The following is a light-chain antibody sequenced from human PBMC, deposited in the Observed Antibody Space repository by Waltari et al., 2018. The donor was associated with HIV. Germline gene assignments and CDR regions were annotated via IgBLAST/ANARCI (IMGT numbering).Light chain of an antibody. V-gene: IGKV3-15*01. CDR2: GAS. J-gene: IGKJ1*01. Sequence: VMTQSPATLSVSPGERATLSCRASQSISSNLAWYQQKPGQAPRLLIYGASTRATGIPARFSGSGSGTEFTLTISSLQSEDFALYYCQHYNNWPPWTFGQGTKVEIK. CDR3: QHYNNWPPWT. CDR1: QSISSN.